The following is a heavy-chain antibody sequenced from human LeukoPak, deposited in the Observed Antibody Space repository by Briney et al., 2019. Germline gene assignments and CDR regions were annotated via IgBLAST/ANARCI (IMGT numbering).Heavy chain of an antibody. J-gene: IGHJ6*03. D-gene: IGHD3-22*01. CDR2: IYYSGST. V-gene: IGHV4-31*03. CDR1: GGSISSGGYY. CDR3: ARGGGEYYYDSSGYYGPPYYYYYMDV. Sequence: SQTLSLTCTVSGGSISSGGYYWSWIRQHPGKGLEWIGYIYYSGSTYYNPSLKSRVTISVDTSKNQFSLKLSSVIAADTAVYYCARGGGEYYYDSSGYYGPPYYYYYMDVWGKGTTVTVSS.